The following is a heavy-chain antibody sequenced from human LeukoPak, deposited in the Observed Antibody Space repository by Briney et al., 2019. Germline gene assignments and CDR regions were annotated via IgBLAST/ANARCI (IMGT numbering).Heavy chain of an antibody. CDR2: IYYSGST. D-gene: IGHD3-22*01. CDR3: ARGPTVVVGPFDY. V-gene: IGHV4-59*01. Sequence: KPSETLSLTCTVSGGSISSYYWSWIRQPPGKGLEWIGYIYYSGSTNYNPSLKSRVTISVDTSKNQLSLKLSSVTAADTAVYYCARGPTVVVGPFDYWGQGTLVTVSS. J-gene: IGHJ4*02. CDR1: GGSISSYY.